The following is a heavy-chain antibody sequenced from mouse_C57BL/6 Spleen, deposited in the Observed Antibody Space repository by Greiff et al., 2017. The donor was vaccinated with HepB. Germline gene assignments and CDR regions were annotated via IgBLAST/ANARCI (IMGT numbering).Heavy chain of an antibody. J-gene: IGHJ2*01. V-gene: IGHV1-4*01. Sequence: QVQLQQSGAELARPGASVKMSCKASGYTFISYTMHWVKQRPGQGLEWIGYINPSSGYTKYNQKFKDKATLTADKSSSTAYMQLSSLTSEDSAVYYCATRIVTLFDYWGQGTTLTVSS. CDR1: GYTFISYT. CDR3: ATRIVTLFDY. D-gene: IGHD2-5*01. CDR2: INPSSGYT.